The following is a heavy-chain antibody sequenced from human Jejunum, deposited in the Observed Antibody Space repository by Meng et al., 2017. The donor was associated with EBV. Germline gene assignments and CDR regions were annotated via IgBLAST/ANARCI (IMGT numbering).Heavy chain of an antibody. D-gene: IGHD1-26*01. J-gene: IGHJ4*02. CDR2: YYNSGST. CDR3: ARQGPSGRTFDY. Sequence: HLHLRESGPGLGKPSETLSLTCTVSGGSISSSSYYWGWIRQPPGKGLEWIGTYYNSGSTYYNPSLKSRVTISVDTSKNQFSLKLISVTAADTAAYYCARQGPSGRTFDYWGQGTLVTVSS. V-gene: IGHV4-39*01. CDR1: GGSISSSSYY.